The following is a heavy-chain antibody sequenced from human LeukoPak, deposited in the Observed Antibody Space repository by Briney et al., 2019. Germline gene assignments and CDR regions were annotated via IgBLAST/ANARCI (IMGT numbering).Heavy chain of an antibody. Sequence: GGSLRLSCAASGFTFSSYAMSWVRQAPGEGLEWVSAISATGGSTNYADSVKGRFTISRDNSKNTRYQQMHSLRAEDSAVYYCAKHQISSGWYAYWGQGLLVTVSS. V-gene: IGHV3-23*01. CDR2: ISATGGST. D-gene: IGHD6-13*01. CDR1: GFTFSSYA. J-gene: IGHJ4*02. CDR3: AKHQISSGWYAY.